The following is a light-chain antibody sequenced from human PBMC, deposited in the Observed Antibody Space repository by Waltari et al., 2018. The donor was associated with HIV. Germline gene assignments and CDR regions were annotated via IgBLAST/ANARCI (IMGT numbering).Light chain of an antibody. J-gene: IGLJ1*01. CDR1: SSDVGGYNY. V-gene: IGLV2-14*03. Sequence: QSALTQPASVSGSPRQSITISCTGTSSDVGGYNYVSWYQQHPGKAPKRMIYDVSNRPSGLSDRFSGSKSGNTASLTISGLQAEDEADYYCSSYTSSSTPYVFGTGTKVTVL. CDR3: SSYTSSSTPYV. CDR2: DVS.